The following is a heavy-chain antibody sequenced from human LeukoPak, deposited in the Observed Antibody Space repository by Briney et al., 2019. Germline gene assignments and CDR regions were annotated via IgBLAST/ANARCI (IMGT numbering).Heavy chain of an antibody. J-gene: IGHJ4*02. D-gene: IGHD3-10*01. CDR3: ARERVRGSGVIDY. CDR2: IYYSGST. V-gene: IGHV4-59*01. Sequence: SETLSLTCTVSGGSINSYYWSWIRQPPGKGLEWIGYIYYSGSTNYNPSLKSRVTISVDTSKNQFSLKLSSVTAADTAVYYCARERVRGSGVIDYWGQGTLVTVSS. CDR1: GGSINSYY.